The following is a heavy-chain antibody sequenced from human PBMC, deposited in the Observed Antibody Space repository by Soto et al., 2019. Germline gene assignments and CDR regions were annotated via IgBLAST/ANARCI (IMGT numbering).Heavy chain of an antibody. V-gene: IGHV3-23*01. Sequence: ESGRSLVQPGESLRLSCAASGFTFNTNSMSWVRQAPGKGLEWVSAISSSGGSTYYADSVKGRFIISRDNSQNTLYLQMNSLRAEDTAVYYCAKPDGATYNFRYWGQGTLVTVSS. D-gene: IGHD1-1*01. J-gene: IGHJ4*02. CDR1: GFTFNTNS. CDR3: AKPDGATYNFRY. CDR2: ISSSGGST.